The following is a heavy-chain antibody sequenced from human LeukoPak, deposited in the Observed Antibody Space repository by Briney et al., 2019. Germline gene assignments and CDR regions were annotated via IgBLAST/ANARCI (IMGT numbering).Heavy chain of an antibody. CDR3: ARFHISTGSFDF. Sequence: SETLSLTCTVSGASVSSGSYSWNWIRQPPGKGLEWIGYMFYRGSTNYNPSLKSRVTISVDSSKNQFSLNLSSVTAADTAVYYCARFHISTGSFDFLGQGTLVTVSS. CDR2: MFYRGST. J-gene: IGHJ4*02. D-gene: IGHD3-9*01. CDR1: GASVSSGSYS. V-gene: IGHV4-61*01.